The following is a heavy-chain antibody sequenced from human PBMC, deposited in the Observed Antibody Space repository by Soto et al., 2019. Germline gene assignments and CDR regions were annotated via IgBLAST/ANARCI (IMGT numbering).Heavy chain of an antibody. J-gene: IGHJ4*02. CDR2: IKSKTDGGTT. CDR3: TTDCCSSTSCYDPAHLISCY. Sequence: GGSLRLSCAASGFTFSNAWMSWVRQAPGKGLEWVGRIKSKTDGGTTDYDAPVKGRFTISRDDSKNTLYLQMNSLKTEDTAVYYCTTDCCSSTSCYDPAHLISCYWGQGTLVTVSS. V-gene: IGHV3-15*01. CDR1: GFTFSNAW. D-gene: IGHD2-2*01.